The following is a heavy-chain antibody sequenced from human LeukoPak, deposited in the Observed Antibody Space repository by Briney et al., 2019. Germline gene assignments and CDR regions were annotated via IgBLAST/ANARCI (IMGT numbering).Heavy chain of an antibody. Sequence: PSETLSLTCTVSGGSISSSSYYWGRIRQPPGKGLGGIGSIYYSGSTYYNPSLKSRVTIYVDTSKNQFSLKRSSVTGADTAVYYCAGHPGVLLWSEDYWGQGTLVTVSS. V-gene: IGHV4-39*01. J-gene: IGHJ4*02. CDR1: GGSISSSSYY. CDR2: IYYSGST. D-gene: IGHD3-10*01. CDR3: AGHPGVLLWSEDY.